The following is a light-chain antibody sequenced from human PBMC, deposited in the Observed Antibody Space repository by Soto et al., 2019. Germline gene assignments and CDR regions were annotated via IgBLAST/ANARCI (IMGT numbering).Light chain of an antibody. V-gene: IGLV2-14*01. CDR2: DVS. CDR3: SSYTSCSTQRYV. CDR1: SSDVGGYNY. J-gene: IGLJ1*01. Sequence: QSALTQPASVSGSPGQSITISCTGTSSDVGGYNYVSWYQQHPGKAPKLMIYDVSNRPSGVSNRFSGSKSGNTASLSISGLQAEDEDDYYSSSYTSCSTQRYVFGTGTKDTVL.